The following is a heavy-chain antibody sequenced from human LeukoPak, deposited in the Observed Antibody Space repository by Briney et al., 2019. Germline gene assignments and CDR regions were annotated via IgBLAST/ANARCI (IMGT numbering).Heavy chain of an antibody. Sequence: GASVTVSCTASGYTFITYAIHWVRQAPGQRLEWMGWINVGNGDTKYSLKFQGRVTITRDTSASTAYMELSSLRSEDTAVYYCARESPQRSGYSYPHWGQGTLVTVSS. CDR2: INVGNGDT. CDR3: ARESPQRSGYSYPH. J-gene: IGHJ4*02. D-gene: IGHD5-18*01. V-gene: IGHV1-3*01. CDR1: GYTFITYA.